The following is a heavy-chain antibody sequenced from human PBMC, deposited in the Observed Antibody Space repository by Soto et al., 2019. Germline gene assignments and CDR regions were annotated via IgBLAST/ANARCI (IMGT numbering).Heavy chain of an antibody. CDR3: AIDSPPNDY. J-gene: IGHJ4*02. V-gene: IGHV1-18*01. Sequence: QVQLVQSVAEVKKPGASVKVSCKASGYTFTSYGISWVRQAPGEGLEWMGWISAYNGNTNYAQKLQVRGTLTTDTATSTAYMELRSLRSAVTAGHYWAIDSPPNDYWGQGTLVTVSS. CDR1: GYTFTSYG. CDR2: ISAYNGNT.